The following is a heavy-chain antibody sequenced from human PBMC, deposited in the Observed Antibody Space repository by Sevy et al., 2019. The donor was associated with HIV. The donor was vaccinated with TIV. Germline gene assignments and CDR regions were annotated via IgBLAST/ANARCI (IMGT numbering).Heavy chain of an antibody. CDR3: AREGYYYRSGTYRPPNYYGMDV. V-gene: IGHV1-18*01. J-gene: IGHJ6*02. CDR1: GYTFSSYG. CDR2: ISDYNGYT. Sequence: ASGKVSCKASGYTFSSYGISWVRQAPGQGLEWMGWISDYNGYTNYAHKFQGRVTMSTETSTRTAYMGLRSLRSDDTAVYFCAREGYYYRSGTYRPPNYYGMDVWGHGTAVTVSS. D-gene: IGHD3-10*01.